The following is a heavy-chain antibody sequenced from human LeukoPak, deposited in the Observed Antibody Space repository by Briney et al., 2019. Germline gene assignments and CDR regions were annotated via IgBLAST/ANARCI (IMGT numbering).Heavy chain of an antibody. CDR1: GGSISSSSYY. CDR3: ARDTPSTYSYGL. CDR2: IYYSGST. D-gene: IGHD5-18*01. J-gene: IGHJ4*02. V-gene: IGHV4-39*07. Sequence: PSETLSLTCTVSGGSISSSSYYWGWIRQPPGKGLEWIGSIYYSGSTYYNPSLKSRVTISVDKSKNQFSLKLSSATAADTAVYYCARDTPSTYSYGLWGQGTLVTVSS.